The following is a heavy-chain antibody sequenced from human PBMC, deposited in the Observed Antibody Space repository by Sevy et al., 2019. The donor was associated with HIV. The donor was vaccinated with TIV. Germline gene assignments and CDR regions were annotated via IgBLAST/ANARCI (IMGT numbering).Heavy chain of an antibody. Sequence: SGTLSLTCTVSGGSISSGSYYWSWIRQPAGKGLEWIGRIYTSGSTNYNPSLKSRVTISVDTSKNQFSLKLSSVTAADTAVYYCARSPSLIWFGEPLNWFDPWGQGTLVTVSS. J-gene: IGHJ5*02. CDR1: GGSISSGSYY. CDR2: IYTSGST. D-gene: IGHD3-10*01. CDR3: ARSPSLIWFGEPLNWFDP. V-gene: IGHV4-61*02.